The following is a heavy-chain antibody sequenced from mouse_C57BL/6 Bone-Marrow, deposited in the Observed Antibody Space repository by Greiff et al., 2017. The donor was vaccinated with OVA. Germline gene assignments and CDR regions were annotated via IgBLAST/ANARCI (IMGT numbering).Heavy chain of an antibody. CDR3: TTEGRGAWFAY. V-gene: IGHV14-4*01. CDR1: GFNIKDDY. J-gene: IGHJ3*01. Sequence: EVKLVESGAELVRPGASVKLSCTASGFNIKDDYMHWVKQRPEQGLEWIGWIDPENGDTEYASKFQGKATITADTSSNTAYLQLSSLTSEDTAVYYCTTEGRGAWFAYWGQGTLVTVSA. CDR2: IDPENGDT. D-gene: IGHD3-3*01.